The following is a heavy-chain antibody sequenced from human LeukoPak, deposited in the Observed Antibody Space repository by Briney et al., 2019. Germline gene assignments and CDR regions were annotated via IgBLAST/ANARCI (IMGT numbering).Heavy chain of an antibody. CDR3: AKSGYDILTGYSY. J-gene: IGHJ4*02. CDR2: ISWNSDSI. D-gene: IGHD3-9*01. V-gene: IGHV3-9*01. Sequence: PGRSLRLSCAASGFRFDDYAMHWVRQAPGEGLEWVSGISWNSDSIGYVDFVKGRFTISRDNAKNTLYLQMNSLRAEDTAVYYCAKSGYDILTGYSYWGQGTLITVSS. CDR1: GFRFDDYA.